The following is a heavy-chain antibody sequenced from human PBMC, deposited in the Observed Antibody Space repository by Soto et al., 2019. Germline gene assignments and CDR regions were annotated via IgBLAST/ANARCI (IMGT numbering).Heavy chain of an antibody. D-gene: IGHD6-13*01. CDR3: ARAPPRGIAGPGHWAAGMDD. CDR1: GFSFSSYS. CDR2: ISYDGINK. Sequence: GGSLRLSGAASGFSFSSYSIHWVRQAPGKGLEWVAVISYDGINKYYADSVKGRFTITRDSSKNTVSLQMNSLRLEDTAVYYSARAPPRGIAGPGHWAAGMDDCWRGTTIAVCS. V-gene: IGHV3-30*04. J-gene: IGHJ6*01.